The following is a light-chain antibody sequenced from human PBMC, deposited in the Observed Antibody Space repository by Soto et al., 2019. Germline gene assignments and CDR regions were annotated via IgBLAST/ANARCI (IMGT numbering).Light chain of an antibody. CDR1: QSINNRY. CDR2: AAS. J-gene: IGKJ3*01. Sequence: EIVLTQSPGTLSLSPGERATLSCRASQSINNRYLAWYQQKPGQAPRLLIYAASSRATGIPDRFSGSGSGTDYILHISRLEPEDFAVLYCQQYGSSPGFTFGPGTKVDIK. V-gene: IGKV3-20*01. CDR3: QQYGSSPGFT.